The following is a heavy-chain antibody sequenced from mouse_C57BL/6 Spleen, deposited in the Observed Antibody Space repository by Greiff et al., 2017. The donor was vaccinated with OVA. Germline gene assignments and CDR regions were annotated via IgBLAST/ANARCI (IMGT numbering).Heavy chain of an antibody. CDR2: ISSGGSYT. D-gene: IGHD2-2*01. CDR1: GFTFSSYG. Sequence: EVQGVESGGDLVKPGGSLKLSCAASGFTFSSYGMSWVRQTPDKRLEWVATISSGGSYTYYPDSVKGRFTISRDNAKNTLYLQMSSLKSEDTAMYYCARVYYGYDVYFDYWGQGTTLTVSS. V-gene: IGHV5-6*01. J-gene: IGHJ2*01. CDR3: ARVYYGYDVYFDY.